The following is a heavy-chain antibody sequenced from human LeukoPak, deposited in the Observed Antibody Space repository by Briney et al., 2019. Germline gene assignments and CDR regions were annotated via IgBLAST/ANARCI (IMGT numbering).Heavy chain of an antibody. Sequence: GGSLRLSCAASGFTFSSYSMIWVRQAPGKGLEWVSSISSSSAYIYYADSVRGRFTISRDNAENSLYLQMNSLRAEDTAVYYCARGRLDSGYSYLDWFDPWGQGTLVTVSS. CDR2: ISSSSAYI. CDR3: ARGRLDSGYSYLDWFDP. CDR1: GFTFSSYS. D-gene: IGHD5-18*01. V-gene: IGHV3-21*01. J-gene: IGHJ5*02.